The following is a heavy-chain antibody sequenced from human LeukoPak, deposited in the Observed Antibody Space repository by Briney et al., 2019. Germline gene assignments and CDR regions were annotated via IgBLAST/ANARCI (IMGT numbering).Heavy chain of an antibody. J-gene: IGHJ5*02. V-gene: IGHV4-34*01. CDR1: GGSFSCYY. CDR2: INHSGST. CDR3: ASGRHDYVWGSYSVDP. Sequence: SETLSLTCAVYGGSFSCYYWSWIRQPPGKGLEWSGEINHSGSTNYNPSLKSRVTISVDTSKNQFSLKLSSVTAADTAVYYCASGRHDYVWGSYSVDPWGQGTLVTVSS. D-gene: IGHD3-16*01.